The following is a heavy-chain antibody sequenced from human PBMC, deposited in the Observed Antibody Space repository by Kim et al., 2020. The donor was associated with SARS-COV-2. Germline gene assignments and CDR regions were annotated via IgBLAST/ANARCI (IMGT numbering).Heavy chain of an antibody. CDR3: ARDRHYDFWSGEGYYYGMDV. V-gene: IGHV4-59*13. J-gene: IGHJ6*02. D-gene: IGHD3-3*01. CDR1: GGSISSYY. CDR2: IYYSGST. Sequence: SETLSLTCTVSGGSISSYYWSWIRQPPGKGLEWIGYIYYSGSTNYNPSLKSRVTISVDTSKNQFSLKLSSVTAADTAVYYCARDRHYDFWSGEGYYYGMDVWGQGTTVTVSS.